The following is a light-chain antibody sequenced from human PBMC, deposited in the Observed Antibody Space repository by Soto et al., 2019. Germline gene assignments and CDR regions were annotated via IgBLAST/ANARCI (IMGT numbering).Light chain of an antibody. Sequence: QSALTQPASVSGSPGQSITISCTGSTSDIGAYDYVSWYQQHPGKPPTLLIYEVTFRPSGVPNRFSGSKSGNTATLTISGLLTEDEADYYCGSYASATLIFGGGTKLTVL. V-gene: IGLV2-14*01. J-gene: IGLJ2*01. CDR1: TSDIGAYDY. CDR3: GSYASATLI. CDR2: EVT.